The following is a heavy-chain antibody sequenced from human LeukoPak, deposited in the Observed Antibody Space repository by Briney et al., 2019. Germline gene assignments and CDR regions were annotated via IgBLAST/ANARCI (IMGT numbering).Heavy chain of an antibody. CDR1: GGSFSGYY. J-gene: IGHJ6*03. Sequence: SETLSLTCAVYGGSFSGYYWSWIRQPPGKGLEWIGEINHSGSTNYNPSLKSRVTISVDTSKNQFSLKLSSATAADTAVYYCARGRGTTYYDFWSGYGSGDYYYMDVWGKGTTVTVSS. CDR3: ARGRGTTYYDFWSGYGSGDYYYMDV. D-gene: IGHD3-3*01. CDR2: INHSGST. V-gene: IGHV4-34*01.